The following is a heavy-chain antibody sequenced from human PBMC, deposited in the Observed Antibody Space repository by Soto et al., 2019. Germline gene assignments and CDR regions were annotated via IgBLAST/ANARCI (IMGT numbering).Heavy chain of an antibody. Sequence: ASVKVSCKVSGYTLTELSMHWVRQAPGKGLEWMGGFDPEDGETIYAQRFQGRVTMTEDTSTDTAYMELSSLRSEDTAVYYCATLFSPSDYYDSSGLWGHGTMVTVSS. CDR1: GYTLTELS. D-gene: IGHD3-22*01. V-gene: IGHV1-24*01. CDR3: ATLFSPSDYYDSSGL. CDR2: FDPEDGET. J-gene: IGHJ3*01.